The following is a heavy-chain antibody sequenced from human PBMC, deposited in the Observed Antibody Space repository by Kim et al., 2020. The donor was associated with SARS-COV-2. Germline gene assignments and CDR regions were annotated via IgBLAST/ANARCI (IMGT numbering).Heavy chain of an antibody. D-gene: IGHD6-13*01. CDR2: ISYDGSNK. CDR3: ARSLLRGKQQQYGMDV. Sequence: GGSLRLSCAASGFTFSSYAMHWVRQAPGKGLEWVAVISYDGSNKYYADSVKGRFTISRDNSKNTLYLQMNSLRAEDTAVYYCARSLLRGKQQQYGMDVWGQGTTVTVSS. V-gene: IGHV3-30-3*01. CDR1: GFTFSSYA. J-gene: IGHJ6*02.